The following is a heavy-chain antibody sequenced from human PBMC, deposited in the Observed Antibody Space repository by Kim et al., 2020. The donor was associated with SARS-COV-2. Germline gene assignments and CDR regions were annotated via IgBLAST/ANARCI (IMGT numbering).Heavy chain of an antibody. Sequence: GGSLRLSCAASGFTFSSYAMSWVRQAPGKGLEWVSAISGSGGSTYYADSVKGRFTISRDNSKNTLYLQMNSLRAEDTAVYYCAKVGGIAYCGGDCRDYWGQGTLVTVSS. V-gene: IGHV3-23*01. CDR1: GFTFSSYA. J-gene: IGHJ4*02. D-gene: IGHD2-21*02. CDR3: AKVGGIAYCGGDCRDY. CDR2: ISGSGGST.